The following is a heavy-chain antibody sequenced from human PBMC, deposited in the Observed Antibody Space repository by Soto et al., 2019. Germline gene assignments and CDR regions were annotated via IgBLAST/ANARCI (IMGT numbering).Heavy chain of an antibody. Sequence: NPGGSLRLSCAASGFTFSNAWMNWVRQAPGKGLEWVGRIKSKTDGGTTDYAAPVKGRFTISRDDSKNALYLQMNSLKTEDTAVYYCDTVYCCGGSCPFDYWGQGTLVTVSS. CDR2: IKSKTDGGTT. CDR1: GFTFSNAW. CDR3: DTVYCCGGSCPFDY. D-gene: IGHD2-15*01. J-gene: IGHJ4*02. V-gene: IGHV3-15*07.